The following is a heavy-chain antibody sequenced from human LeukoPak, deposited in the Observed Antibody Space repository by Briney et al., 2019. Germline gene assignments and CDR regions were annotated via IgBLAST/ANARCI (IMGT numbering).Heavy chain of an antibody. D-gene: IGHD3-22*01. CDR1: GFTFSSYA. J-gene: IGHJ5*02. CDR3: AKDRYYYDSSGYYNWFDP. Sequence: PGESLRLSCAASGFTFSSYAMSWVRQAPGKGLEWVSAISGSGGSTYYADSVKGRFTISRDNSKNTLYLQMNSLRAEDTAVYYCAKDRYYYDSSGYYNWFDPWGQGTLVTVSS. V-gene: IGHV3-23*01. CDR2: ISGSGGST.